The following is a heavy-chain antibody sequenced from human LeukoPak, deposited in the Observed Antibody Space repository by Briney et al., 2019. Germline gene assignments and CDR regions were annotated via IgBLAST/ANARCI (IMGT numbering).Heavy chain of an antibody. V-gene: IGHV4-39*01. CDR1: GGSISSNSYY. Sequence: SETLSLTCAVSGGSISSNSYYWGWVRQSPGKGLEWIGAIYYSGITYYSPSLKSRVTISADTSKNQFSLNLSAVTAADAATYYCARHVATHYYYNYYGLDVWGQGTTVTVSS. CDR2: IYYSGIT. J-gene: IGHJ6*02. CDR3: ARHVATHYYYNYYGLDV.